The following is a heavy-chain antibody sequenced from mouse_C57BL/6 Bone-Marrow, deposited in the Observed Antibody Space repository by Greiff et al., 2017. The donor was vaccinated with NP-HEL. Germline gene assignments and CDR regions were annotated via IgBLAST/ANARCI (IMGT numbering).Heavy chain of an antibody. V-gene: IGHV14-4*01. CDR3: TTDYYGSHFDY. Sequence: VQLKESGAELVRPGASVKLSCTASGFNIKDDYMHWVKQRPEQGLEWIGWIDPENGDTEYASKFQGKATITADTSSNTAYLQLSSLTSEDTAVYYCTTDYYGSHFDYWGQGTTLTVSS. CDR1: GFNIKDDY. J-gene: IGHJ2*01. CDR2: IDPENGDT. D-gene: IGHD1-1*01.